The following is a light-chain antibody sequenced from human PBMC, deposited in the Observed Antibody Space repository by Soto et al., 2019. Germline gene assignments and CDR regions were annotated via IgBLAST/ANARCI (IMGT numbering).Light chain of an antibody. CDR3: QQYGSSRIT. CDR1: QSVSSSY. Sequence: EIVLTQSPATLSLSPGERATLSCGARQSVSSSYLAWYQQKPGLAPRLLIYDASSRATGIPDRFSGSGSGTDFTLTISRLEPEDFAVYYCQQYGSSRITFGQGTRLEIK. V-gene: IGKV3D-20*01. J-gene: IGKJ5*01. CDR2: DAS.